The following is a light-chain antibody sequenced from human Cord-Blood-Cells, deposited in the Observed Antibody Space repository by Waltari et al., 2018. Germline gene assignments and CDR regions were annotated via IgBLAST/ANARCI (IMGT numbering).Light chain of an antibody. CDR3: QSYDSSLSGVV. V-gene: IGLV1-40*01. CDR1: SPNIGAGYD. Sequence: QPVLTPPPSVSGAPGQRVTISCTGSSPNIGAGYDVHWYQQPPGTAPKLLIYGNSNRPSGVPDRFSGSKSGTSASLAITGLQAEDEADYYCQSYDSSLSGVVFGGGTKLTVL. CDR2: GNS. J-gene: IGLJ2*01.